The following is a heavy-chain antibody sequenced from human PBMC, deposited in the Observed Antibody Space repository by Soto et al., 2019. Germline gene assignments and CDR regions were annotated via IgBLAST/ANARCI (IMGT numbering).Heavy chain of an antibody. CDR1: GFTFSSYS. J-gene: IGHJ4*02. CDR3: ARSGGYGNSLFDY. CDR2: IGSSTI. V-gene: IGHV3-48*02. D-gene: IGHD5-12*01. Sequence: EVQLVESGGGLVQPGGSLRLSCAASGFTFSSYSMNWVRQGPGKGLEWVSYIGSSTIYYADSVKGRFTISSDNAKNSLYLQMNSLRDDDTAVYCCARSGGYGNSLFDYWGQGTLVTVSS.